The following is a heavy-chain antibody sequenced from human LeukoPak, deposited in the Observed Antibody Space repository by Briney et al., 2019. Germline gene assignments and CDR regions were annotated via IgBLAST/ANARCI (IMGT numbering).Heavy chain of an antibody. CDR3: ARVVYDFWSGYSEPYYFDY. Sequence: ASVKVSCKASGYTFTGYYMHWVRQAPGQGLEWMGWINPNSGGTNYAQKFQGRVTMTRDTSISTAYMELSRLRSDDTAVYYCARVVYDFWSGYSEPYYFDYWGQGTLVTVSS. CDR2: INPNSGGT. D-gene: IGHD3-3*01. CDR1: GYTFTGYY. J-gene: IGHJ4*02. V-gene: IGHV1-2*02.